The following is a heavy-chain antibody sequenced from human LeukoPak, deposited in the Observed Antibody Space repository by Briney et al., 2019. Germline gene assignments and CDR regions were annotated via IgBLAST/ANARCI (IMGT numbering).Heavy chain of an antibody. CDR1: GFTFSSYV. CDR2: ISYDGSNE. Sequence: GGSLRLSCAASGFTFSSYVMHWVRQPPGKGLEWVAVISYDGSNEHYVDSVKGRSTISRDNSKNTLYVQMNSLRAEDTAVYYCARSGDTNRNWFDPWGQGTLVTVSS. J-gene: IGHJ5*02. CDR3: ARSGDTNRNWFDP. V-gene: IGHV3-30-3*01. D-gene: IGHD1-14*01.